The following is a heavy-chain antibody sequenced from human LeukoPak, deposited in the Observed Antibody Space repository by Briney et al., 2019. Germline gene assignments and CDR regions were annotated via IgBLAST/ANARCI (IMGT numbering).Heavy chain of an antibody. CDR1: GFTFSDYY. CDR3: ARGRDGYNWGNDY. J-gene: IGHJ4*02. CDR2: ISSSGSSI. V-gene: IGHV3-11*01. D-gene: IGHD5-24*01. Sequence: GGSLRLSCAASGFTFSDYYMNWIRQTPGKGLEWVSYISSSGSSIHYTDSVKGRFTISRDNAKNSLYLQMNSLRAEDTAVYYCARGRDGYNWGNDYWGQGTLVTVSS.